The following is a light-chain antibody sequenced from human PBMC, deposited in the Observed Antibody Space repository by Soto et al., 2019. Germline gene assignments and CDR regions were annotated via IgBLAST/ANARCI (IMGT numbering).Light chain of an antibody. J-gene: IGLJ2*01. CDR2: EVS. CDR3: SSYPGSSTVV. Sequence: QSVLTQPASVSGSPGQSVTISCTGTSSDVGSYNRVSWYQQPPGTAPKLMISEVSNRPSGVPDRFSGSKSGNTASLTISGLQAEDEADYYCSSYPGSSTVVFGGGTKLTVL. CDR1: SSDVGSYNR. V-gene: IGLV2-18*02.